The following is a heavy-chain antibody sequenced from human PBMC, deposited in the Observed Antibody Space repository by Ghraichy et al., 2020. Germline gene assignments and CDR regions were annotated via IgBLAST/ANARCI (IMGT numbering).Heavy chain of an antibody. CDR1: GFNFNTYT. V-gene: IGHV3-48*01. D-gene: IGHD5-12*01. Sequence: GGSLRLSCVASGFNFNTYTMNWVRQAPGKGLEWIAYISSGSSSIKYADSVKGRFTISRDDVKRSIYLQINSLGAEDTSVYYCARERLSYSGRLSYPFDLWGQGTLVTVSS. CDR2: ISSGSSSI. CDR3: ARERLSYSGRLSYPFDL. J-gene: IGHJ4*02.